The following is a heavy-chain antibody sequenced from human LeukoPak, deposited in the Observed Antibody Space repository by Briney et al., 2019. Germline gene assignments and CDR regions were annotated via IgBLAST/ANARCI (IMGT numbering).Heavy chain of an antibody. Sequence: AGGSLRLSCRTSGFIFTDNGVHWVRQAPGKGLEWVANIKQDGSEKYYVDSVKGRFTISRDNAKNSLYLQMNSLRAEDTAVYYCARDLNQKRYFDWLSSDFFDYWGQGTLVTVSS. D-gene: IGHD3-9*01. V-gene: IGHV3-7*01. CDR3: ARDLNQKRYFDWLSSDFFDY. CDR2: IKQDGSEK. J-gene: IGHJ4*02. CDR1: GFIFTDNG.